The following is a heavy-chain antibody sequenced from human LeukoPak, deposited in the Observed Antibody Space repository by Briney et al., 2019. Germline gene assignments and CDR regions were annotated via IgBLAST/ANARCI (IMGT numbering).Heavy chain of an antibody. Sequence: GASVKVSCKASRGTFSNYAISWVRQAPGQGLEWMGGIIPIFGTANYAQKLQGRVTITADESTSTAYMELSSLRSEDTAVYYCARSEYYYGSGSKRHKGGWLDPWGQGTLVTVSS. V-gene: IGHV1-69*13. CDR2: IIPIFGTA. CDR1: RGTFSNYA. J-gene: IGHJ5*02. CDR3: ARSEYYYGSGSKRHKGGWLDP. D-gene: IGHD3-10*01.